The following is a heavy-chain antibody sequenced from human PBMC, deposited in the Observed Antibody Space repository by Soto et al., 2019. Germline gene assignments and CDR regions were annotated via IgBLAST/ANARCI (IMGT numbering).Heavy chain of an antibody. CDR1: GFTVSSNY. J-gene: IGHJ4*02. D-gene: IGHD1-26*01. V-gene: IGHV3-53*01. CDR3: ARGGPFVSGSCHTCIGH. CDR2: IYSGGST. Sequence: GGSLRLSCAASGFTVSSNYMGWVRQAPGKGLEWVSFIYSGGSTYYADSVKGRFTISRDNSKNTLYLQMNSLRAEDTAVYYCARGGPFVSGSCHTCIGHWRKGTLVTV.